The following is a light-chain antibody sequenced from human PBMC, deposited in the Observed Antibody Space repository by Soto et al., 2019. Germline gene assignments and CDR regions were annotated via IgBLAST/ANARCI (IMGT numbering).Light chain of an antibody. CDR1: QSISGW. V-gene: IGKV1-5*01. Sequence: IQITQSPSILSASVGERVTVSWGASQSISGWLAWYQQKPGKAPNLLIYDASSLKSGVPSRFSGSGSGTEFTLTISSLQPEDFATYYCLQHNSYPPTFGQGAKVDI. J-gene: IGKJ1*01. CDR3: LQHNSYPPT. CDR2: DAS.